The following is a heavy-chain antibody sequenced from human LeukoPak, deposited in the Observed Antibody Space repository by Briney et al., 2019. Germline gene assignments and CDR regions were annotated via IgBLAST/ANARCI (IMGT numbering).Heavy chain of an antibody. CDR1: GGSVSSGSYY. CDR3: ARAGGIMDIVATIDY. V-gene: IGHV4-61*01. CDR2: IYYSGST. D-gene: IGHD5-12*01. J-gene: IGHJ4*02. Sequence: PSETLSLTCTVSGGSVSSGSYYWSWIRQPPGKGLEWIGYIYYSGSTSYNPSLKSRVTISVDTSKNQFSLKLSSVTAADTAVYYCARAGGIMDIVATIDYWGQGTLVTVSS.